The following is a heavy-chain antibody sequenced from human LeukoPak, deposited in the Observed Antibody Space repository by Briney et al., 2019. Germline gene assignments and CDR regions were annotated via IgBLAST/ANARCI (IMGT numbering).Heavy chain of an antibody. V-gene: IGHV1-2*02. CDR2: INPNSGGT. CDR3: ARVYWELLPMGYFQH. D-gene: IGHD1-26*01. CDR1: GYTFTGYY. Sequence: GASVKVSCKASGYTFTGYYMHWVRQAPGQGLEWMGWINPNSGGTNYAQKFQGRVTMTRDTSISTAYMELSRLRSDDRAVYYCARVYWELLPMGYFQHWGQGTLVTVSS. J-gene: IGHJ1*01.